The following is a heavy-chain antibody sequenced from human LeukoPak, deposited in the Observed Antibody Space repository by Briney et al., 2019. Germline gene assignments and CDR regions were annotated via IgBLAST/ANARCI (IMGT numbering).Heavy chain of an antibody. Sequence: SQTLSLTCAVSGGSISSGGYSWSWIRQPPGKGLEWIGYIYHSGSTYYNPSLKSRVTISVDRSKNQFSLKLSSVTAAGMAVYYCAIRAGYGRFGPWGQGTLVTVSS. J-gene: IGHJ5*02. CDR3: AIRAGYGRFGP. CDR1: GGSISSGGYS. D-gene: IGHD5-12*01. CDR2: IYHSGST. V-gene: IGHV4-30-2*01.